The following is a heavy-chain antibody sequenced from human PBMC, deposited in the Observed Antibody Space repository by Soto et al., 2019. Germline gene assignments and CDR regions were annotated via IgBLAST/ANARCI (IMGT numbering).Heavy chain of an antibody. CDR2: ISSSSSTI. Sequence: EVQLVESGGGLVQPGGSLRLSCAASGFTFSSYSMNWVRQAPGKGLEWVSYISSSSSTIYYADSVKGRFTISRDNAKNSLYLQMNSLRDEDTAVYYCARAPGQWLASYYGMDVWGQGTTVTVSS. CDR3: ARAPGQWLASYYGMDV. D-gene: IGHD6-19*01. V-gene: IGHV3-48*02. J-gene: IGHJ6*02. CDR1: GFTFSSYS.